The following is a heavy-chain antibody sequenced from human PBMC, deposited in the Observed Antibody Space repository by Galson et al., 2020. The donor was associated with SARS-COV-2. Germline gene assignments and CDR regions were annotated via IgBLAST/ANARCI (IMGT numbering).Heavy chain of an antibody. CDR1: GGTFSSYA. J-gene: IGHJ2*01. D-gene: IGHD4-17*01. CDR2: IIPILGIA. Sequence: SVKVSCKASGGTFSSYAISWVRQAPGQGLEWMGGIIPILGIANYAQKFQGRVTITADKSTSTAYMELSSLRSEDTAVYYCARSTTVTTSGVWCFDLWGRGTLVTVSS. CDR3: ARSTTVTTSGVWCFDL. V-gene: IGHV1-69*10.